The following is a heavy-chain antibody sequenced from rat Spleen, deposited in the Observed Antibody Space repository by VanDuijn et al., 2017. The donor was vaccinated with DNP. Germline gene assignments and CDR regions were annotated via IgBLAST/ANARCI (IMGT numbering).Heavy chain of an antibody. CDR1: GFNFNDYW. Sequence: EVKLVESGGGLVQPGGSLKLSCAASGFNFNDYWMGWVRQAPGKGLEWIGQINKDSSTITYIPSLKDKFTISRDNAQNTLYLQVSKLGSEDTAIYYCAKGPNYGGDSDYFDYWGQGVMVTVSS. D-gene: IGHD1-11*01. J-gene: IGHJ2*01. CDR3: AKGPNYGGDSDYFDY. V-gene: IGHV4-2*01. CDR2: INKDSSTI.